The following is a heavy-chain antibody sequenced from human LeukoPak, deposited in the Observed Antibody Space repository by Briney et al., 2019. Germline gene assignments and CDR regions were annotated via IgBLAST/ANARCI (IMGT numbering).Heavy chain of an antibody. CDR3: ARGPYSYHSSGAFDI. Sequence: SETLSLTCTVSGDSISSGDYYWSWLRQPAGKGLEWIGRMSSSGSTNYHPSLKSRVTISVHTSKNQFSLKLRSVTAADTAVYFCARGPYSYHSSGAFDIWGQGTMVTVSS. D-gene: IGHD3-22*01. J-gene: IGHJ3*02. V-gene: IGHV4-61*02. CDR1: GDSISSGDYY. CDR2: MSSSGST.